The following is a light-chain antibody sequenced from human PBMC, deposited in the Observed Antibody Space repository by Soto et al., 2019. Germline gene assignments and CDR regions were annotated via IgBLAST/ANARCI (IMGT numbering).Light chain of an antibody. CDR1: QGISNY. J-gene: IGKJ4*01. CDR3: QKYTNVPA. Sequence: DIQMTQSPSSLSASVGDRVTITCRASQGISNYLAWYQQIPGKVPKLLISAASTLQSGVPSRFSGSGSGPDFTLAISSLQTEDVATYDCQKYTNVPAFGGGTKVEIK. CDR2: AAS. V-gene: IGKV1-27*01.